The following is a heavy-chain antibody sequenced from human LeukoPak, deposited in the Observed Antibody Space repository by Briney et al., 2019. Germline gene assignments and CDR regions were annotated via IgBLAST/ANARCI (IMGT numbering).Heavy chain of an antibody. D-gene: IGHD5-18*01. Sequence: GSPRLSCAASVFTVRSYAMPWVRQAPGKGLEWVSYITYNSMTIFYADSVKGRFTISRDNAKASLYLQMSSLRDGDTAVYYCARDSGYSSADDYWGQGTL. V-gene: IGHV3-48*02. J-gene: IGHJ4*02. CDR2: ITYNSMTI. CDR1: VFTVRSYA. CDR3: ARDSGYSSADDY.